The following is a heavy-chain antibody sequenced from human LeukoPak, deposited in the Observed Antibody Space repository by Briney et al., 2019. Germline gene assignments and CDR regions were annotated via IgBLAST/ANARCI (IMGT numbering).Heavy chain of an antibody. Sequence: PSETLSLTCAVYGGSFSGYYWSWIRQPPGKGLEWIGEINHSGSTNYNPSLKSRVTISVDTSKNQFSLKLSSVTAADTAVYYCARYSSGYEKKGAFDIWGQGTMVTVSS. CDR3: ARYSSGYEKKGAFDI. CDR1: GGSFSGYY. J-gene: IGHJ3*02. D-gene: IGHD3-22*01. CDR2: INHSGST. V-gene: IGHV4-34*01.